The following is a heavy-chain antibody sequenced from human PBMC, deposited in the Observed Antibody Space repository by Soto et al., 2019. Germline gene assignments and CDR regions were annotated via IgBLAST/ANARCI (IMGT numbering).Heavy chain of an antibody. D-gene: IGHD3-10*01. Sequence: SETLSLTCTVSGGSISSYYWSWIRQPPGKGLEWIGYIYYSGSTNYNPSLKSRVTISVDTSKNQFSLKLSSVTAADTAVYYCARFIYYGMDVWGQGTTVTVSS. CDR3: ARFIYYGMDV. J-gene: IGHJ6*02. CDR2: IYYSGST. V-gene: IGHV4-59*01. CDR1: GGSISSYY.